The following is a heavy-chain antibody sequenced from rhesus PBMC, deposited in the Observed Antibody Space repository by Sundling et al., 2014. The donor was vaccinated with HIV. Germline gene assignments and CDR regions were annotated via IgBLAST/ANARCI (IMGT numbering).Heavy chain of an antibody. D-gene: IGHD6-31*01. Sequence: QVQLQESGPGLVKPSETLSLTCVVSGISISSNYWSWLRQPPGKGLEWLGRLSGTRGSTDYNPSLKSRVTFSTDTSKNQFSLKLTSVTAADTAVYFCAREGVAAAVDYWGQGVLVTVSS. CDR2: LSGTRGST. CDR3: AREGVAAAVDY. J-gene: IGHJ4*01. CDR1: GISISSNY. V-gene: IGHV4-173*01.